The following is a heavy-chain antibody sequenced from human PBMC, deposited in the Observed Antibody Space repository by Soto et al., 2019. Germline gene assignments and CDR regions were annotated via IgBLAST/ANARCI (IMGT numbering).Heavy chain of an antibody. Sequence: QVQLVESRGGVVQPGRSLRLSCAASGFTFSSYGIHWVRQAPGKGLEWVAVISYDGSNKYYADSVKGRFTISRDNSKNTLYLQMNSLRAEDTAVYYCAKDHYDTLSGYYGPDYWGQGTLVTVSS. CDR3: AKDHYDTLSGYYGPDY. D-gene: IGHD3-9*01. CDR1: GFTFSSYG. V-gene: IGHV3-30*18. J-gene: IGHJ4*02. CDR2: ISYDGSNK.